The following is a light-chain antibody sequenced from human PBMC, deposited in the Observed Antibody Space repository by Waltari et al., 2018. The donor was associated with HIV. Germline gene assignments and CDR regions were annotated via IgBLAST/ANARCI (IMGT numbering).Light chain of an antibody. CDR3: QSYDSSLSGSVV. Sequence: QSVLTQPPSVSGAPGQRVTISCTGSSSNIGAGYDVHWYRQLPGTAPKLLIYGDNNRPSGVPDRFSGSKSGTSACRAITGLQAEDEANYYCQSYDSSLSGSVVFGGGTKLTVL. V-gene: IGLV1-40*01. CDR1: SSNIGAGYD. J-gene: IGLJ2*01. CDR2: GDN.